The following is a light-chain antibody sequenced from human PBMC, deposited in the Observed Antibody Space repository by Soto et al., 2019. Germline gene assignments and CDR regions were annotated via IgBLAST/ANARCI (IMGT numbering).Light chain of an antibody. V-gene: IGKV3-15*01. CDR3: QQYNDWPIT. Sequence: EIMMTQSPATRSLSPGERSTLSCRASQSVRSSLAWYQQKPGQAPRLLIYGASTRATGIPARFSGSGSGTEFTLTIGSLQSEDSAFYYCQQYNDWPITFGQGTRLEIK. CDR2: GAS. CDR1: QSVRSS. J-gene: IGKJ5*01.